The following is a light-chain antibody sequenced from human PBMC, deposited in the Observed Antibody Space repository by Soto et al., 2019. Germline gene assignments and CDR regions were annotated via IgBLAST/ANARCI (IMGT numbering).Light chain of an antibody. J-gene: IGKJ2*01. CDR3: QQYGSSPPDT. Sequence: EIVLTQSPGTLSLSPGERATLSCRAGQSVSSSYLAWYQQKPGQAPRLLIYGASSMATGIPDRFSGSGSGTDFTLTISRLEPEDFAVYYCQQYGSSPPDTFGQGTKLEIK. V-gene: IGKV3-20*01. CDR2: GAS. CDR1: QSVSSSY.